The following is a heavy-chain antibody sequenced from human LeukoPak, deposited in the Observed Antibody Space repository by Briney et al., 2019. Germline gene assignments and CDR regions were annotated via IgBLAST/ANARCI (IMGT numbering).Heavy chain of an antibody. CDR3: TGILGYCSGGSCYSKKNFDY. CDR1: GFTVSGSA. V-gene: IGHV3-73*01. J-gene: IGHJ4*02. CDR2: IRSKANSYAT. D-gene: IGHD2-15*01. Sequence: TGGSLRLSCAASGFTVSGSAMHWVRQASGKGLEWVGRIRSKANSYATAYAASVKGRFTISRDDSKNTAYLQMNSLKTEDTAVYYCTGILGYCSGGSCYSKKNFDYWGQGTLVTVSS.